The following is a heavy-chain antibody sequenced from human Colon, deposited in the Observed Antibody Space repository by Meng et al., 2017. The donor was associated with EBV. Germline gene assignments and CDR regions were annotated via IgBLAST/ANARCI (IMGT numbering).Heavy chain of an antibody. V-gene: IGHV4-30-2*01. Sequence: QLQLQESGSGLAKPSQTLSLTCVVSGGSISSGVYSWTWIRQPPGKGLEWIGHIFHSGSTYSNPSLKSRVTISVDRSKNQFSLRLSSVTAADTAVYYCAREAQQSGYFDPWGPGTLVTVSS. J-gene: IGHJ4*02. CDR2: IFHSGST. CDR1: GGSISSGVYS. CDR3: AREAQQSGYFDP. D-gene: IGHD6-13*01.